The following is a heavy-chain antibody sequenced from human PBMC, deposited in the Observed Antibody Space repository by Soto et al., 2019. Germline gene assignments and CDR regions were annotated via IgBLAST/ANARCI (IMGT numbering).Heavy chain of an antibody. J-gene: IGHJ6*02. CDR1: GFTFSSYA. V-gene: IGHV3-23*01. Sequence: GSLRLSCAASGFTFSSYAMSWVRQAPGKGLEWVSAISGSGGSTYYADSVKGRFTISRDNSKNTLYLQMNSLRAEDTAVYYCARDRREAVAGFYYYGMDVWGQGTTVTVSS. D-gene: IGHD6-19*01. CDR3: ARDRREAVAGFYYYGMDV. CDR2: ISGSGGST.